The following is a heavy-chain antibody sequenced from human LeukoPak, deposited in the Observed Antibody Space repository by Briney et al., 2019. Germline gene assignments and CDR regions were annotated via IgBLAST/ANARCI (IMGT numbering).Heavy chain of an antibody. V-gene: IGHV1-24*01. CDR3: ATNKATTYPYYFDY. CDR1: GYTLTELS. CDR2: FDPEDGET. J-gene: IGHJ4*02. D-gene: IGHD5-24*01. Sequence: ASVKVSCKVSGYTLTELSMHWVRQAPGKGLEWMGGFDPEDGETIYAQKFQGRVTMTEDTSTDTAYMELSSLRSEDTAVYYCATNKATTYPYYFDYWGQGTLVTVSS.